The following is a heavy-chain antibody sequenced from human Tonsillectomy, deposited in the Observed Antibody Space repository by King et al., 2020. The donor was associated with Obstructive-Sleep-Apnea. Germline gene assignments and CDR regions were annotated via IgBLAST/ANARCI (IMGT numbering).Heavy chain of an antibody. CDR1: GYTFSTYG. V-gene: IGHV1-18*01. D-gene: IGHD7-27*01. Sequence: QLVQSGAEVKKPGASVKVSCKASGYTFSTYGLSWVRQAPGQGLEWMGWISPYNGNTNYAQNLQGRVTMTTDTSTSTAYMDLRSLRSDDTAVYYCARDRELGISAFDIWGQGTMVTASS. CDR2: ISPYNGNT. J-gene: IGHJ3*02. CDR3: ARDRELGISAFDI.